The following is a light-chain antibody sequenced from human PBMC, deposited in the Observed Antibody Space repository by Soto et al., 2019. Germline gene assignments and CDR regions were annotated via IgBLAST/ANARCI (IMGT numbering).Light chain of an antibody. J-gene: IGKJ4*01. CDR1: QGVLYSSQNKNY. V-gene: IGKV4-1*01. CDR3: QQYSDWLLT. CDR2: GAS. Sequence: DIVLTPSPDSLPVSLGERATINCKSIQGVLYSSQNKNYLARYYQKPGETPRLLIIGASTSATGTPARFSGSGSETEFTLTISSLQSEDFVVYYCQQYSDWLLTFGGGTKVDNK.